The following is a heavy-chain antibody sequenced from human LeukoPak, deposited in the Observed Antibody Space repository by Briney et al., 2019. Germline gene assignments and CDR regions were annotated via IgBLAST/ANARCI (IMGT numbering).Heavy chain of an antibody. CDR1: GYPFNDYY. Sequence: ASVKVSCKASGYPFNDYYLHWVRQAPGQGLEWMGWINPATGGTNYAQKFQDRVTMTRDTSTSTVYMELSSLRSEDTAVYYCARGGYYDSSGYFDYWGQGTLVTVSS. J-gene: IGHJ4*02. CDR3: ARGGYYDSSGYFDY. V-gene: IGHV1-2*02. D-gene: IGHD3-22*01. CDR2: INPATGGT.